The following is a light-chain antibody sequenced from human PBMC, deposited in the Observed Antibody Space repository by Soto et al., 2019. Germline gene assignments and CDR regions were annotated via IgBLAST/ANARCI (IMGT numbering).Light chain of an antibody. CDR1: SSNIGSNT. CDR3: AAWDDSLNGNV. CDR2: SNN. J-gene: IGLJ1*01. V-gene: IGLV1-44*01. Sequence: QSVLTQPPSASGTPGQRVTISCSGSSSNIGSNTVNWYQQLPGTAPKPLIYSNNQRPSGVPDRFSGSKSGTSASLAISGLHSEDEADYYCAAWDDSLNGNVFGTGTKLTVL.